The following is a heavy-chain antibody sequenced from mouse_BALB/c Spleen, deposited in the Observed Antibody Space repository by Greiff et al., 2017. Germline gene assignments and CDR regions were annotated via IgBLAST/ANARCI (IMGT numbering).Heavy chain of an antibody. CDR3: TRKVDYGNYADY. V-gene: IGHV1-15*01. CDR1: GYTFTDYE. J-gene: IGHJ2*01. D-gene: IGHD2-1*01. Sequence: QVQLKESGAELVRPGASVTLSCKASGYTFTDYEMHWVKQTPVHGLEWIGAIDPETGGTAYNQKFKGKATLTADKSSSTAYMELRSLTSEDAAVYYCTRKVDYGNYADYWGQGTTLTVSS. CDR2: IDPETGGT.